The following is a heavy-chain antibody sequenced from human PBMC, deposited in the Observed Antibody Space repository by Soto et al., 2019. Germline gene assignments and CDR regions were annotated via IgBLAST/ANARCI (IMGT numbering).Heavy chain of an antibody. D-gene: IGHD2-15*01. CDR2: IYYSGST. Sequence: QVQLQESGPGLVKPSQTLSLTCTVSGGSISSGGYYWSWIRQHPGKGLEWIGYIYYSGSTYYNPSLKSRVTISVDTSKNQFSLKLSSVTAADAAVYYCARVVVAATQRLYYGMDVWGQGTTVTVSS. J-gene: IGHJ6*02. CDR3: ARVVVAATQRLYYGMDV. V-gene: IGHV4-31*03. CDR1: GGSISSGGYY.